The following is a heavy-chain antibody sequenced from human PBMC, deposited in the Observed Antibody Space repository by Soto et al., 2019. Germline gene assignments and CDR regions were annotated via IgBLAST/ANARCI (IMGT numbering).Heavy chain of an antibody. Sequence: QVQLVEYGGGVVQPGRSLRLSCAASGLIFSSSAMHWVRQAPGKGLEWVALISYDGSNKYYVDSVKGRFTISRDNSKDTLDLQMNSLREGDTAVYYCAAETKSYFYGMDVWGQGTTVTVSS. V-gene: IGHV3-30*03. CDR2: ISYDGSNK. J-gene: IGHJ6*02. CDR3: AAETKSYFYGMDV. CDR1: GLIFSSSA.